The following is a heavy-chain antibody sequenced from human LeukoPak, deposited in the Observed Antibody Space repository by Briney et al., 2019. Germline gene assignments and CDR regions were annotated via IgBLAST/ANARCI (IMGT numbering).Heavy chain of an antibody. D-gene: IGHD6-13*01. Sequence: GGSLRLSCAASGFTFDDYAMHWVRQAPGKGLEWVSLISWDGGSTYYADSVKGRFTISRDNSKNSLYLQMNSLRAEDTALYYCAKDTGSSWEGVDYWGQGTLVTVSS. CDR2: ISWDGGST. J-gene: IGHJ4*02. V-gene: IGHV3-43D*03. CDR3: AKDTGSSWEGVDY. CDR1: GFTFDDYA.